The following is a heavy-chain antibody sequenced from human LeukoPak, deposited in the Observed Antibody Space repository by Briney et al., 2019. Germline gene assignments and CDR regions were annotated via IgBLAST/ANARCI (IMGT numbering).Heavy chain of an antibody. CDR2: INHSGST. J-gene: IGHJ4*02. D-gene: IGHD3-22*01. CDR1: GGSFSGYY. Sequence: SETLSLTCAVYGGSFSGYYWSWIRQPPGKGLEWIGEINHSGSTNYNPSLKSRVTISVDTSKNQFSLKLSSVTAADTAVYYCARGRPYDSSGYPSYYFDYWGQGTLVTVSS. V-gene: IGHV4-34*01. CDR3: ARGRPYDSSGYPSYYFDY.